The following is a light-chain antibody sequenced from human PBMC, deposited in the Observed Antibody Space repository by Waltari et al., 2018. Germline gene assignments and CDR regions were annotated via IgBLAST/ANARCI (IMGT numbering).Light chain of an antibody. CDR3: QQYDKLPPLT. CDR2: DAS. Sequence: DIQMTQSPSSLSASVGDRVTITCQASQDISNYLNWYQQKPGKAPKLLIYDASNLETGVPSRFSGSGSGTDFTLTISSLQPEDIATYYCQQYDKLPPLTFGGGTKVEIK. CDR1: QDISNY. V-gene: IGKV1-33*01. J-gene: IGKJ4*01.